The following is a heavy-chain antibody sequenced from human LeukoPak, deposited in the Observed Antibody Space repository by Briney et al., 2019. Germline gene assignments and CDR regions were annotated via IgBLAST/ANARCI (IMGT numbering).Heavy chain of an antibody. V-gene: IGHV3-30*02. CDR3: VKDNPVLHK. Sequence: GGSLRLSCAASGFTFTISSMHWVRQAPDKGLGWVAFIRNDGSDKFYKDSVKGRFPISRDDSQNALYLQMNSLKPEDTSIYCCVKDNPVLHKWGQGTLVTVSS. J-gene: IGHJ4*02. CDR2: IRNDGSDK. CDR1: GFTFTISS. D-gene: IGHD2-21*01.